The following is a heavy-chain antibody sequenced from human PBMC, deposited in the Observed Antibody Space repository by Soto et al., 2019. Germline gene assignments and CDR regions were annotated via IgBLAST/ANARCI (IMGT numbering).Heavy chain of an antibody. V-gene: IGHV1-2*02. D-gene: IGHD3-3*01. J-gene: IGHJ4*02. CDR3: ARGYDFWSGYYYYFDY. Sequence: GASVKVSCKASGYTFTGYYMHWVRQAPGQGLEWMGWINPNSGGTNYAQKFQGRVTMTRDTSISTAYMELSRLRSDDTAVYYCARGYDFWSGYYYYFDYWGQGTLVTVTS. CDR2: INPNSGGT. CDR1: GYTFTGYY.